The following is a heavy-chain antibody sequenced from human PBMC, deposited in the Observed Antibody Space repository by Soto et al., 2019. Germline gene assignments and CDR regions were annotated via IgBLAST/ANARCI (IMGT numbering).Heavy chain of an antibody. CDR1: GFTFSNYW. CDR3: ATQPDYGEPDFDY. D-gene: IGHD4-17*01. CDR2: INNNGETT. V-gene: IGHV3-74*01. J-gene: IGHJ4*02. Sequence: GGSLRLSCAASGFTFSNYWMHWVRQAPGKGLVWVSRINNNGETTTYADSVKGRFTISRDNAKNTLYLQMNTLRAEDTALYYCATQPDYGEPDFDYWGQGTLVTVSS.